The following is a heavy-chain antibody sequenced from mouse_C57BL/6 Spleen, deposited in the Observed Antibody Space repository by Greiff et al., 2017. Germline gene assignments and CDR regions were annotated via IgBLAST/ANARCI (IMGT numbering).Heavy chain of an antibody. V-gene: IGHV1-82*01. D-gene: IGHD2-10*01. CDR3: ARELGLLSPFAY. CDR2: IYPGDGDT. Sequence: VKLMESGPELVKPGASVKISCKASGYAFSSSWMNWVKQRPGKGLEWIGRIYPGDGDTNYNGKLNGKATLTTDKSATTSYLQLSSLTSEDSAVYFCARELGLLSPFAYWGQGTLVTVSA. CDR1: GYAFSSSW. J-gene: IGHJ3*01.